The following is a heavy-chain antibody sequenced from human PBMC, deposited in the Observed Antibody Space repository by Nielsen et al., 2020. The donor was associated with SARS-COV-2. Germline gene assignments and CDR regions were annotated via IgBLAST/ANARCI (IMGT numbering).Heavy chain of an antibody. V-gene: IGHV3-21*05. D-gene: IGHD5-12*01. CDR3: ASMGATNDFDY. CDR1: GFTFSSYS. CDR2: ISSSSSYT. J-gene: IGHJ4*02. Sequence: GGSLRLSCAASGFTFSSYSMNWVRQAPGKGLEWVSYISSSSSYTNYADSVKGRFTISRDNAKNSLYLQMNSLRAEDTAVYYCASMGATNDFDYWGQGTLVTVSS.